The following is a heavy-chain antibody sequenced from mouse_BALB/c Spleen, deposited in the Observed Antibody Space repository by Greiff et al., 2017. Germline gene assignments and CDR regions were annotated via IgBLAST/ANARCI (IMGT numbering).Heavy chain of an antibody. D-gene: IGHD1-1*01. CDR1: GYTFTSYW. V-gene: IGHV1S81*02. Sequence: QVQLQQPGAELVKPGASVKLSCKASGYTFTSYWMHWVKQRPGQGLEWIGEINPSNGRTNYNEKFKSKATLTVDKSSSTAYMQLSSLTSEDSAVYYCARADYYGSSYFDYWGQGTTLTVSS. CDR3: ARADYYGSSYFDY. CDR2: INPSNGRT. J-gene: IGHJ2*01.